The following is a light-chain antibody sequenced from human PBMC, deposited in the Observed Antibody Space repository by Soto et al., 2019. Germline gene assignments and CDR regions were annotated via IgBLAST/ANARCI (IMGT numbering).Light chain of an antibody. CDR2: GNN. J-gene: IGLJ3*02. CDR1: NSNIGARYD. CDR3: QSFDSSLRGWV. V-gene: IGLV1-40*01. Sequence: QSVLTQPPSVSGAPGQTVTISCTGTNSNIGARYDAHWFQHLPGTAPKILIYGNNNRPSGVPDRFSGSRSGASASLAITGLQAEVEADYYCQSFDSSLRGWVFGVGTKLTVL.